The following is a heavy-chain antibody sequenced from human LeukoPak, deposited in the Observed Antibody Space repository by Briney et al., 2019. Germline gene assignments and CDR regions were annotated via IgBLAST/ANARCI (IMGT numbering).Heavy chain of an antibody. D-gene: IGHD2-21*01. CDR3: ARGGEA. J-gene: IGHJ4*02. CDR1: GFTFSSYW. V-gene: IGHV3-7*01. CDR2: IKQDGSEK. Sequence: GGSLRLSCAAPGFTFSSYWMNWVRQAPGKGLEWVANIKQDGSEKYYVDSVKGRFTISRDNAKNSLYLQMNSLRAEDTAVYYCARGGEAWGQGTLVTVSS.